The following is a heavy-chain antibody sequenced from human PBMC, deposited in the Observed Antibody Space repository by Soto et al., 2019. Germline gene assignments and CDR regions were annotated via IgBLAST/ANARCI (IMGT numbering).Heavy chain of an antibody. D-gene: IGHD4-17*01. Sequence: QVQLVESGGGVVQPGRSLRLSCAASRFTFSSYAMHWVRQAPGKGLEWVAAISYDGSNKYYADSVKGRFTISRDNSKNTLYLQMNSLRVEDTAAYYCASAPTTVVTPYYFDYWGQGTLVTASS. CDR1: RFTFSSYA. CDR2: ISYDGSNK. J-gene: IGHJ4*02. V-gene: IGHV3-30-3*01. CDR3: ASAPTTVVTPYYFDY.